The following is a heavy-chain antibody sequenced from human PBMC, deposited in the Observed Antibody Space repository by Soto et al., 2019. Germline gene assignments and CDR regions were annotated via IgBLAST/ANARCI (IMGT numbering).Heavy chain of an antibody. CDR3: ARDRYNWNFDY. J-gene: IGHJ4*02. Sequence: GGSLRLSCAASGFTFSSYVMHWVRQSPGKGLEWVAVIWYDGSNKYYADSVKGRFTISRDNSKNTLYLQMNSLRAEDTAVYYCARDRYNWNFDYWGQGTLVTVSS. CDR2: IWYDGSNK. V-gene: IGHV3-33*01. CDR1: GFTFSSYV. D-gene: IGHD1-20*01.